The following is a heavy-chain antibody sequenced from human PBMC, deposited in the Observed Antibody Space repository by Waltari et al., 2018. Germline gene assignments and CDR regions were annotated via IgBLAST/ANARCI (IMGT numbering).Heavy chain of an antibody. CDR3: AHSLWFGDRIVGYNWFDP. CDR2: IYWNDDK. Sequence: QITLKESGPTLVKPTQTLTLTCTFSGFSLSTSGVGVGWIRQPPGKALEWLALIYWNDDKRFSPSLKSRLTITKDTSKNQVVLTMTNMDPVDTATYYCAHSLWFGDRIVGYNWFDPWGQGTLVTVSS. D-gene: IGHD3-10*01. V-gene: IGHV2-5*01. CDR1: GFSLSTSGVG. J-gene: IGHJ5*02.